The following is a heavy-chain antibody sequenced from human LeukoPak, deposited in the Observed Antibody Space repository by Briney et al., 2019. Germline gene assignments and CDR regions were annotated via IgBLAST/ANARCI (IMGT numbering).Heavy chain of an antibody. V-gene: IGHV1-69*01. CDR1: GGTFSSYA. J-gene: IGHJ4*02. CDR3: ARGSDIVVVPAAFSFEC. CDR2: IIPIFGTA. Sequence: ASVKVSCKASGGTFSSYAISWVRQAPGHGLEWMGGIIPIFGTASYEQKFQGRVTITADESTSKAYMDLSSLRAEDTAVYYCARGSDIVVVPAAFSFECWGKVTLVTVSS. D-gene: IGHD2-2*01.